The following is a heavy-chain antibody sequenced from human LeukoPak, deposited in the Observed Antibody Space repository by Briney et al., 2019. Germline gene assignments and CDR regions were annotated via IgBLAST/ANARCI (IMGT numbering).Heavy chain of an antibody. Sequence: PGGSLRLSCAASGFTSSSYAMSWVRLAPGKGLDWVSTISGSGGSLYYADSVRGRFTISRDNSKNTLYLQMNSLRAEDTAVYYCAKLMGSLDAWGSFRFSFDSWGQGTLVTVSS. CDR3: AKLMGSLDAWGSFRFSFDS. D-gene: IGHD3-16*02. CDR2: ISGSGGSL. V-gene: IGHV3-23*01. J-gene: IGHJ4*02. CDR1: GFTSSSYA.